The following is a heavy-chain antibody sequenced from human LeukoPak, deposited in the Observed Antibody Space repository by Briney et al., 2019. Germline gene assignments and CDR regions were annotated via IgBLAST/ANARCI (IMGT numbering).Heavy chain of an antibody. CDR1: GYTFTSYG. CDR3: ARGLWIGYYTSTSCWPLDY. J-gene: IGHJ4*02. V-gene: IGHV1-18*01. CDR2: ISAYNGNT. D-gene: IGHD2-2*01. Sequence: ASVKVSCKASGYTFTSYGISWVRQAPGQGLEWMGWISAYNGNTNYAQKLQGRVTMTTDTSTSTAYMELRSLRSDDTAVYYCARGLWIGYYTSTSCWPLDYWGQGTLVTVSS.